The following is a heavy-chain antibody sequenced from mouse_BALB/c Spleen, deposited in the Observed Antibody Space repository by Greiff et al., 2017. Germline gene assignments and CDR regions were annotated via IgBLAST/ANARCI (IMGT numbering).Heavy chain of an antibody. D-gene: IGHD4-1*02. Sequence: EVKLQESGGGLVQPGGSLKLSCAASGFDFSRYWMSWVRQAPGKGLEWIGEINPDSSTINYTPSLKDKFIISRDNAKNTLYLQMSKVRSEDTALYYCARPMTSTGTLFAYWGQGTLVTVSA. CDR2: INPDSSTI. CDR1: GFDFSRYW. J-gene: IGHJ3*01. CDR3: ARPMTSTGTLFAY. V-gene: IGHV4-1*02.